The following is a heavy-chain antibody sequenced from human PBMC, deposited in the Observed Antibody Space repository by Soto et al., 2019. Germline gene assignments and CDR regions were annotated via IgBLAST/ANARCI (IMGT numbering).Heavy chain of an antibody. CDR1: GGSFSGYY. CDR2: INHSGST. V-gene: IGHV4-34*01. J-gene: IGHJ6*02. CDR3: ARSITIFGVVIIAHYGMDV. D-gene: IGHD3-3*01. Sequence: PSETLSLTCAVYGGSFSGYYWSWIRQPPGKGLEWIGEINHSGSTNYNPSLKSRVTISVDTSKNQFSLKLSSVTAADTAVYYCARSITIFGVVIIAHYGMDVWGQGTTVTVS.